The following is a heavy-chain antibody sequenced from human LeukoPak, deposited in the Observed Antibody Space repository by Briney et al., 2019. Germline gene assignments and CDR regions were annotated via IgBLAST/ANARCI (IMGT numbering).Heavy chain of an antibody. CDR3: ARGYYGSGSYLLDY. CDR2: ISSGSSTI. J-gene: IGHJ4*02. V-gene: IGHV3-48*02. CDR1: GFTFSRYS. D-gene: IGHD3-10*01. Sequence: GGSLRLSCAASGFTFSRYSMNWVRQAPGEGVEWVSYISSGSSTIYYADSVKGRFTITRDNDKNSLFLQMNGRRDEDTTVYYCARGYYGSGSYLLDYWGQGTLVTVSS.